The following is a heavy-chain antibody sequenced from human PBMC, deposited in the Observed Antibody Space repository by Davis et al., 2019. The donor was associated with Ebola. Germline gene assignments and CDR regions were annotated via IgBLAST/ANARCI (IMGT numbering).Heavy chain of an antibody. D-gene: IGHD2-2*01. J-gene: IGHJ6*02. Sequence: ASVKVSCKASGYTFTGYYMHWVRQAPGQGLEWMGWINPNSGGTNYAQKFQGWVTMTRDTSISTAYMELSRLRSDDTAVYYCARDGCSSTSCLDYYYYGMDVWGQGTTVTVSS. V-gene: IGHV1-2*04. CDR3: ARDGCSSTSCLDYYYYGMDV. CDR1: GYTFTGYY. CDR2: INPNSGGT.